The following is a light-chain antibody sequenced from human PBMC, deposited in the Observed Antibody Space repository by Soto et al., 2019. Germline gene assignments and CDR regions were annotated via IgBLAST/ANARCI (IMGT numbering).Light chain of an antibody. Sequence: EIVLTQSPGTLSLSPGERATLSCGASQSVTSNYLAWYQQKPGQAPRLLIFGASIRVKGIPDRFIGSGSGTDFTLTISRLEPEDFAVYYCQKYDSALGTFGQGTKVEIK. V-gene: IGKV3-20*01. CDR3: QKYDSALGT. J-gene: IGKJ1*01. CDR1: QSVTSNY. CDR2: GAS.